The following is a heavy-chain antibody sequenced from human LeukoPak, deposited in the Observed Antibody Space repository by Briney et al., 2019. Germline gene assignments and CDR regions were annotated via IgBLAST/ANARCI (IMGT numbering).Heavy chain of an antibody. Sequence: ASVKVSCKASGYTFTTYGISWVRQAPGQGLEWMGWISAYNGHTNYAQKLQGRVTMTTDKSTSTAFMELRSLRSDDTAVYYCARDPVHYYDSSGYWRYWGQGTLVTVSS. CDR2: ISAYNGHT. D-gene: IGHD3-22*01. CDR1: GYTFTTYG. V-gene: IGHV1-18*01. J-gene: IGHJ4*02. CDR3: ARDPVHYYDSSGYWRY.